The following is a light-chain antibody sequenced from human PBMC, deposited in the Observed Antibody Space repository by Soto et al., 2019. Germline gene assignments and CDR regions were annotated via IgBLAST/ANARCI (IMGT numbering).Light chain of an antibody. Sequence: QSVLTQPASVSGSPGQSITISCTGTSSDVGGYNFVSWYQQHPGKAPKLMIYEVSKRPSGVSNRFSGSKSGNTASLTISGLQAEDEADYYCSSYAGRSPVVFGGGTQLTVL. V-gene: IGLV2-14*01. CDR3: SSYAGRSPVV. CDR2: EVS. CDR1: SSDVGGYNF. J-gene: IGLJ3*02.